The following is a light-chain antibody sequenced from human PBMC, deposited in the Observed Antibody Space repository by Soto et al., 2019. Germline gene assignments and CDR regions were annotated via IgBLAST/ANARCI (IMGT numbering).Light chain of an antibody. J-gene: IGKJ1*01. Sequence: EIVLTQSPATLSVSPGERATLSCRASQSVRSNLAWYQQKPGQAPRLLIYGASTRATGIPARFSGSGSGTEFTLTISSLQSEDFTVYYCRQRSNWPLTFGQGTKVDIK. V-gene: IGKV3D-15*01. CDR1: QSVRSN. CDR2: GAS. CDR3: RQRSNWPLT.